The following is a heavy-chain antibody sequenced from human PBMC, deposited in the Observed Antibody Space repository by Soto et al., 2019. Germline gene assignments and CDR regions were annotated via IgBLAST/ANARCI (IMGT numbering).Heavy chain of an antibody. Sequence: GASVKVSCKASGGTFSSYAISWVRQAPGQGLEWMGGIIPIFGTANYAQKFQGRVTITADESTSTAYMELSSLRSEDTAVYYCARWAEYSHPTLDPSFDPWGQGTLVTVSS. CDR1: GGTFSSYA. CDR3: ARWAEYSHPTLDPSFDP. D-gene: IGHD6-6*01. J-gene: IGHJ5*02. V-gene: IGHV1-69*13. CDR2: IIPIFGTA.